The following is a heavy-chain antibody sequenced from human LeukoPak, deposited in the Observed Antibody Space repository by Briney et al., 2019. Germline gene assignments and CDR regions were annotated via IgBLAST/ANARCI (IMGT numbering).Heavy chain of an antibody. CDR3: ARGTYGMDV. J-gene: IGHJ6*02. CDR1: GFTFSSYS. V-gene: IGHV3-48*01. CDR2: IDSSATST. Sequence: GGSLRLSCAASGFTFSSYSMNWVRQAPGKGLEWVSCIDSSATSTYYADSVKGRFTISRDSATNTLYLQMNSLRAEDTAVYYCARGTYGMDVWGQGTTVTVSS. D-gene: IGHD3/OR15-3a*01.